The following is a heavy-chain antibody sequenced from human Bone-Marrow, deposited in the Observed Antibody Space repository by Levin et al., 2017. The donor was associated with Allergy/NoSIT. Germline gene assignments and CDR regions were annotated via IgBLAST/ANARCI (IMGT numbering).Heavy chain of an antibody. CDR1: GFTFSSYG. D-gene: IGHD6-13*01. CDR2: IGGDNCTK. Sequence: GGSLRLSCDASGFTFSSYGIIWVRQAPGKGLEWVSYIGGDNCTKYYADSVKGRFTISRDNVKKSLYLQMNSLRGEDTAVYYCAREGSWSSTWLGNYYFDYWGQGTLVTVSS. CDR3: AREGSWSSTWLGNYYFDY. J-gene: IGHJ4*02. V-gene: IGHV3-48*01.